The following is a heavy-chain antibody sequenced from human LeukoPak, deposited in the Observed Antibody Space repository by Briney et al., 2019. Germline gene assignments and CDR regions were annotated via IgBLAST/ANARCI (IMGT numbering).Heavy chain of an antibody. D-gene: IGHD3-10*01. Sequence: AGGSLRLSCAISGFSVSSKYMSWVRQPPGKGPEWVSVIYNDGSTYYADSVKGRFTISRDNSKNTLYLQMNSLRAEDTAVYYCAKDRSLWFGYSAFDIWGQGTMVTVSS. J-gene: IGHJ3*02. CDR1: GFSVSSKY. V-gene: IGHV3-53*05. CDR3: AKDRSLWFGYSAFDI. CDR2: IYNDGST.